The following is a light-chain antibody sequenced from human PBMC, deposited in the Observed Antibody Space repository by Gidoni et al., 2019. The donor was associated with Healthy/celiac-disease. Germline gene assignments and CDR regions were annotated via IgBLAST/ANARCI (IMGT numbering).Light chain of an antibody. CDR3: QQRSNWPSLT. J-gene: IGKJ4*01. V-gene: IGKV3-11*01. CDR1: QSVSSY. Sequence: EIVLTQSPATLSLSPGERATLSCRASQSVSSYLAWYQQKPGQAPRLLIYVASNRATGIPARFSGSGSGTDFTLTISSLEPEDFAVYYCQQRSNWPSLTFXGXTKVEIK. CDR2: VAS.